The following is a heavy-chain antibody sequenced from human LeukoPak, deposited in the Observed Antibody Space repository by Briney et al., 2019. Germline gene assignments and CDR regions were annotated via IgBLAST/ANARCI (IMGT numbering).Heavy chain of an antibody. CDR2: IYSGGST. V-gene: IGHV3-53*01. Sequence: GGSLRLSCTASGFTVSSNYMSWDRQAPGKGLEWVSDIYSGGSTYYADSVKGRFTISRDNSKNRVYLQMNSLRAEDTAVYYCARANTQLPMIIDPGPFDYWGQGTLVTVSS. CDR3: ARANTQLPMIIDPGPFDY. J-gene: IGHJ4*02. D-gene: IGHD3-22*01. CDR1: GFTVSSNY.